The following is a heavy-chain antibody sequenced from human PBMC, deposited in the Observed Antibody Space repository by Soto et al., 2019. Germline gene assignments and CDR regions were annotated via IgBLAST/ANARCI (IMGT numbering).Heavy chain of an antibody. D-gene: IGHD6-19*01. J-gene: IGHJ6*02. CDR1: GYTFTGYY. Sequence: AAVKVSCKASGYTFTGYYMHWVLQAPGQGLEWMGGINPNSGCTNYAQKFQGWVTMTRDTSISTAYMELSRLRSDDTAVYYCARDLMSSGWYGRARNYYGMDVWGQGPTVPVSS. V-gene: IGHV1-2*04. CDR2: INPNSGCT. CDR3: ARDLMSSGWYGRARNYYGMDV.